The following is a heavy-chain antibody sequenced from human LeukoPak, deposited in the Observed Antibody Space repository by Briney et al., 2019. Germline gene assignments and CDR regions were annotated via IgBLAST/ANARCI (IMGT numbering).Heavy chain of an antibody. CDR3: VRLVGGDIDY. J-gene: IGHJ4*02. Sequence: SETLSLTCAVYGGSFRGYYWSWIRQPPGKGLEWIGEINHSGSTNYNPSLKSRVTISVDTSKNQFSLKLSSVTAADTAVYYCVRLVGGDIDYWGQGTLVTVSS. CDR2: INHSGST. CDR1: GGSFRGYY. V-gene: IGHV4-34*01. D-gene: IGHD5-12*01.